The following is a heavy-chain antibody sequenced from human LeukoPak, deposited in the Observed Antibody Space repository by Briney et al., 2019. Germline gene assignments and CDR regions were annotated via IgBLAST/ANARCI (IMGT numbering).Heavy chain of an antibody. CDR1: GYTFTSYG. CDR2: MNPNSGNT. Sequence: GASVKVSCNASGYTFTSYGINWVRQATGQGLEWMGWMNPNSGNTVYAQKVQGGVTMTRNTSISTAYMELSSLRSEDTAVYYCARDRYTAMATGGDYYYYYGLDVWGQGTTVTVSS. D-gene: IGHD5-18*01. J-gene: IGHJ6*02. V-gene: IGHV1-8*01. CDR3: ARDRYTAMATGGDYYYYYGLDV.